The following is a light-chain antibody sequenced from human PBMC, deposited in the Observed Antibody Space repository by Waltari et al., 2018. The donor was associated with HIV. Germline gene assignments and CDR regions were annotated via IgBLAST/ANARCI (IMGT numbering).Light chain of an antibody. Sequence: SYELTQPPSVSVSPGQTARITCSGDALPKQYAYWYHQKPGQAPVMVIYKDSERPSGLPERFSGSSSGTTVTLTISGVQAEDEADYYCQSADSSGTYRVFGGGTKLTVL. CDR3: QSADSSGTYRV. CDR1: ALPKQY. J-gene: IGLJ3*02. V-gene: IGLV3-25*03. CDR2: KDS.